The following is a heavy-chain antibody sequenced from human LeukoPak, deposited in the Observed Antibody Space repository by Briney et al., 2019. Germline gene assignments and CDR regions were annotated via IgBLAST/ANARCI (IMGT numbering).Heavy chain of an antibody. CDR2: INPNSGGL. Sequence: ASVKASCKASGYTFTGSYIHWVRQPPGQGLEGMGWINPNSGGLNYAQKFQGRVTMTRDTSISTAYMEMSRLRSDDTAVYYCARDWRGSYFPDFWGQGTLVTVSS. D-gene: IGHD1-26*01. CDR3: ARDWRGSYFPDF. V-gene: IGHV1-2*02. J-gene: IGHJ4*02. CDR1: GYTFTGSY.